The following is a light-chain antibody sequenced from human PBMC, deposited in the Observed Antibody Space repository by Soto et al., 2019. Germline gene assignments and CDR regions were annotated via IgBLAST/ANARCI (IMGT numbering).Light chain of an antibody. CDR2: DVS. Sequence: QSVLTQPRSVSGSPVQSVTISCTGTSRDVGGYNYVSWYQQHPGKAPKVMIYDVSKRPSGVPDRFSGSKSGNSASLTISGLQAEDEADYYCCSYAGSYIYVFGSGTKVT. J-gene: IGLJ1*01. CDR1: SRDVGGYNY. V-gene: IGLV2-11*01. CDR3: CSYAGSYIYV.